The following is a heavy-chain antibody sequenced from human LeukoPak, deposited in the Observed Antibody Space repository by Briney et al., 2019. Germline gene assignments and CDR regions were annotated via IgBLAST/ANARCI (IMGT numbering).Heavy chain of an antibody. CDR1: GGTFSSYA. V-gene: IGHV1-69*05. D-gene: IGHD3-16*01. J-gene: IGHJ4*02. CDR2: IIPIFGTA. Sequence: ASVKVSCKASGGTFSSYAISWLRQAPGQGLEWMGRIIPIFGTANYAQKFQGRVTITTDESTSTAYMELSSLRSEDTAVYYCARGLTTFGGVSGVFDYWGQGTLVTVSS. CDR3: ARGLTTFGGVSGVFDY.